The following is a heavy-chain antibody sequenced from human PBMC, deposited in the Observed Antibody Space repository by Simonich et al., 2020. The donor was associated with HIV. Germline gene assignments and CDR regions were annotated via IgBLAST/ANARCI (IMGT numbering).Heavy chain of an antibody. CDR3: ARLTAGGLGEYFQH. D-gene: IGHD6-13*01. CDR1: GGSFSGSY. CDR2: INHSGST. V-gene: IGHV4-34*01. Sequence: QVQLQQWGAGLLKPSETLSLTCAVYGGSFSGSYWSWLRQPPGKGLEWIGEINHSGSTNDNPSIKSRVTISVDTSKNQFSLKLSSVTAADTAVYYCARLTAGGLGEYFQHWGQGTLVTVSS. J-gene: IGHJ1*01.